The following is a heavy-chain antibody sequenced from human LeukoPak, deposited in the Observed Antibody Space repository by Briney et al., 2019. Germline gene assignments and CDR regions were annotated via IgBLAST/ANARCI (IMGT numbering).Heavy chain of an antibody. CDR1: GDSISSSSSY. J-gene: IGHJ4*02. CDR3: ARDGVNRNYD. D-gene: IGHD1-7*01. V-gene: IGHV4-39*07. Sequence: SETLSLTCTVSGDSISSSSSYWGWIRQPPGKGLEWIGNIYYSGSTYYNPSLKSRVTMSVDTSKNQFSLKLSSVTAADTAVYYCARDGVNRNYDWGQGTLVTVSS. CDR2: IYYSGST.